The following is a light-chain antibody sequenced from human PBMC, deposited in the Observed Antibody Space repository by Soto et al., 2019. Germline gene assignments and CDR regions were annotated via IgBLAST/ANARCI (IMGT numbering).Light chain of an antibody. V-gene: IGKV3-20*01. Sequence: EIVLTQSPGTLSLSPGERATLSCRASQNVYNNYIAWYQQKPGQAPRTVIYGASIRATGIPDRFSGSGSGTDFTLTISSLQSEDFAVYYCQQYDNWPWTFGQGTKVDIK. CDR3: QQYDNWPWT. CDR1: QNVYNNY. J-gene: IGKJ1*01. CDR2: GAS.